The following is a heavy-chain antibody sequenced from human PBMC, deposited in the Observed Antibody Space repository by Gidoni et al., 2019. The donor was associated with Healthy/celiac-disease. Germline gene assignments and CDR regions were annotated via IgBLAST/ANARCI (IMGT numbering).Heavy chain of an antibody. Sequence: EVQLVETGGGLIQPGGSLRLSCVASGFTVSSNYMTWVRQAPGKGLEWVSVIYSGGSTYYADSVKGRFTISRDNSKNTLYLQMNSLRAEDTAVYYCAREGTVTDDAFDIWGQGTMVTVSS. J-gene: IGHJ3*02. V-gene: IGHV3-53*02. CDR3: AREGTVTDDAFDI. D-gene: IGHD4-17*01. CDR2: IYSGGST. CDR1: GFTVSSNY.